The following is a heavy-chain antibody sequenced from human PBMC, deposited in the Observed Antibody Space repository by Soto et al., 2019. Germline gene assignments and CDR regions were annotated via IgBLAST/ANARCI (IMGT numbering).Heavy chain of an antibody. D-gene: IGHD2-15*01. V-gene: IGHV5-51*01. CDR3: ARPPGSGTLFAN. Sequence: LGESLKISCQGSGYSFTNYWIGWVRQVPGRGLEWVGIIYPGYSDIRYRPSFQGRVTISADKSINTAYLQWSSLRASDTAIYYCARPPGSGTLFANWGQGTPVTVSS. J-gene: IGHJ4*02. CDR2: IYPGYSDI. CDR1: GYSFTNYW.